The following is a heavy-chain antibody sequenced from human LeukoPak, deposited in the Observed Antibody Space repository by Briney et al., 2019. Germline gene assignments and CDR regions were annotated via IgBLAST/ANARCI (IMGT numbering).Heavy chain of an antibody. CDR3: AIAYYYDSSGYYLWLSDD. CDR2: IIPILGIA. J-gene: IGHJ4*02. CDR1: GGTFTSYT. V-gene: IGHV1-69*02. D-gene: IGHD3-22*01. Sequence: SVKVSCKASGGTFTSYTISWVRQAPGQGLEWMGRIIPILGIANYAQKFQGRVTITADKYTSTAYMELSILGSEDTAVYYCAIAYYYDSSGYYLWLSDDWGQGTLVTVSS.